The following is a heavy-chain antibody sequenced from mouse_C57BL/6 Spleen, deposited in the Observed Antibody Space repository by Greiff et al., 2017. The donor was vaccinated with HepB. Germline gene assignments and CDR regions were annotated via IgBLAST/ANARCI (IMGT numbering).Heavy chain of an antibody. CDR3: TRSGGGSSYFAY. V-gene: IGHV1-15*01. D-gene: IGHD1-1*01. Sequence: VKLQESGAELVRPGASVTLSCKASGYTFTDYEMHWVKQTPVHGLEWIGAIDPETGGTAYNQKFKGKAILTADKSSSTAYMELRSLTSEDSAVYYCTRSGGGSSYFAYWGQGTLVTVSA. CDR2: IDPETGGT. J-gene: IGHJ3*01. CDR1: GYTFTDYE.